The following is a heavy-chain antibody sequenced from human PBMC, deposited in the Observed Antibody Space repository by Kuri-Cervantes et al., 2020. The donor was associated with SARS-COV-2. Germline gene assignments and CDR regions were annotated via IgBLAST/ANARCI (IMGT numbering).Heavy chain of an antibody. J-gene: IGHJ3*02. CDR3: ARVYGDYYDSSGYSVGNAFDI. D-gene: IGHD3-22*01. V-gene: IGHV1-18*04. CDR1: GYTFTIYG. CDR2: ISAYSGNT. Sequence: ASVKVSCKASGYTFTIYGISWVRQAPGQGLEWMGWISAYSGNTNYAQNLQGRVTMTTDTSTSTAYMELRSLRSDDTAAYYCARVYGDYYDSSGYSVGNAFDIWGQGTMVTVSS.